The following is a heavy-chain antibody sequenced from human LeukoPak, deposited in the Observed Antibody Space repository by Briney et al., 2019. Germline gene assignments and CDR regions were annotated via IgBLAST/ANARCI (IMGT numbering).Heavy chain of an antibody. D-gene: IGHD6-19*01. CDR3: AKGAEVSGWYGDGVSNY. Sequence: GGSLRLSCAASGFTFSNYGMHWVRQAPGKGLEWVAYIRYDGKSQNYADSVKGRFTISRDNSKNTLYLQMNSLRAEDTAVYYCAKGAEVSGWYGDGVSNYWGQGTLVTVSS. J-gene: IGHJ4*02. CDR1: GFTFSNYG. CDR2: IRYDGKSQ. V-gene: IGHV3-30*02.